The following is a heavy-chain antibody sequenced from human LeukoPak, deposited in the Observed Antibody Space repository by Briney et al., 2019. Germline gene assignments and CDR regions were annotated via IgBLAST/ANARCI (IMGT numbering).Heavy chain of an antibody. CDR1: GFTFSSYS. D-gene: IGHD5-12*01. CDR2: INSDGSST. CDR3: ANSLSGYDPIDY. V-gene: IGHV3-74*01. Sequence: GGSLRLSCAASGFTFSSYSMNWVRQAPGKGLVWVSRINSDGSSTDSADSVKGRFTISRDNSKNTLYLQMNSLRAEDTAVYYCANSLSGYDPIDYWGQGTLVTVSS. J-gene: IGHJ4*02.